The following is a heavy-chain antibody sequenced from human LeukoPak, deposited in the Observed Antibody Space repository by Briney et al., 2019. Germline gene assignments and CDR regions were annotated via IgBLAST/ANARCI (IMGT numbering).Heavy chain of an antibody. CDR1: RFTFDEYG. CDR3: ARRASTERGHSYGLDY. J-gene: IGHJ4*02. CDR2: INWNGRSI. Sequence: GGSLRLSCAASRFTFDEYGMSWVRQTAGKGLEWVSGINWNGRSIGYADSVKGRFTVSRDNAKSSLYLQMNSLRAEDTAVYYCARRASTERGHSYGLDYWGQGTLVTVSS. D-gene: IGHD5-18*01. V-gene: IGHV3-20*04.